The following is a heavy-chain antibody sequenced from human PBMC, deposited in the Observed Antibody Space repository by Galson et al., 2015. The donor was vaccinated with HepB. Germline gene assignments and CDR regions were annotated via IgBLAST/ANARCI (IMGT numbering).Heavy chain of an antibody. V-gene: IGHV2-5*02. CDR3: ARRGVLNDYDGNSAFGY. D-gene: IGHD4-23*01. J-gene: IGHJ4*02. CDR2: IYWDDDK. Sequence: PALVKPTQTLTLTCTFSGFSLNTSGVAVGWIRQPPGKALEWLALIYWDDDKRYSPSLKSRLTVTQDTSKTQVVLTMTNMDPVDTATYYCARRGVLNDYDGNSAFGYWGQGTLVTVSS. CDR1: GFSLNTSGVA.